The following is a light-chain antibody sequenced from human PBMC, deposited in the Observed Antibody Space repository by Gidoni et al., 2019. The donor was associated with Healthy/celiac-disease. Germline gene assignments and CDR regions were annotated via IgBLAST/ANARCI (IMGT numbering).Light chain of an antibody. Sequence: EIWMTQSPATLSLSPGERATLSCRASQSVSSNLAGYQQKPEQAPRLLIYCASTRATGIPARFSGSGSGIEFSLTISSLQFEDFAVYYCQQYNNWPLFTFGPGTKVDIK. CDR3: QQYNNWPLFT. CDR2: CAS. CDR1: QSVSSN. V-gene: IGKV3-15*01. J-gene: IGKJ3*01.